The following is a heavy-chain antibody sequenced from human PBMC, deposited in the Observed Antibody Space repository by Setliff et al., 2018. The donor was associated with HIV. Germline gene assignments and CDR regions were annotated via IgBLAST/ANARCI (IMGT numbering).Heavy chain of an antibody. CDR1: GGSISTSRHY. CDR2: IYYTGST. D-gene: IGHD5-18*01. V-gene: IGHV4-39*07. CDR3: ARRGKTENSYVLNWFDP. Sequence: SETLSLTCTVSGGSISTSRHYWGWIRQPPGKGLEWIGSIYYTGSTYYNPSLRSRVTISLDTSKTQFSLSLTSVTAADTAMYYCARRGKTENSYVLNWFDPWGQGILVTVSS. J-gene: IGHJ5*02.